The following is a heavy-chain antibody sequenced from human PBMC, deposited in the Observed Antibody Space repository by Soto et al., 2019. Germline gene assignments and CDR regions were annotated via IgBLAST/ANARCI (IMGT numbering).Heavy chain of an antibody. D-gene: IGHD3-10*01. Sequence: SETLSLTCTVSGGSISSGGYYWHWIRQHPGKGLEWIWYIYNSGSTNYNPSLKSRVIISVDTSKNQFSLKLSSLTAADKAVYYCASSTYYDGSGRSRPSDYWGQGTLVTVS. J-gene: IGHJ4*02. CDR1: GGSISSGGYY. V-gene: IGHV4-31*03. CDR3: ASSTYYDGSGRSRPSDY. CDR2: IYNSGST.